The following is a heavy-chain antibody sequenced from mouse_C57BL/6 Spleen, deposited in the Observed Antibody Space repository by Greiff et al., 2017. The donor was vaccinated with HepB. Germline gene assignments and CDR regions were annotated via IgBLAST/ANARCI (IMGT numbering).Heavy chain of an antibody. Sequence: VQLQQSGTVLARPGASVKMSCKTSGYTFTSYWMHWVKQRPGQGLEWIGAIYPGNSDTSYNQKFKGKAKLTAVTSASTAYMELSRLTNEDSAVSCCTREEGYDAMDYWGQGTSVTVSS. J-gene: IGHJ4*01. CDR3: TREEGYDAMDY. V-gene: IGHV1-5*01. CDR1: GYTFTSYW. CDR2: IYPGNSDT.